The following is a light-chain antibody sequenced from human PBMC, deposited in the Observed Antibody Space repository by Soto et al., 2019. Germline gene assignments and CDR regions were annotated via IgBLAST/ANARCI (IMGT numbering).Light chain of an antibody. CDR3: QQYGDWPRT. V-gene: IGKV3-20*01. J-gene: IGKJ1*01. CDR1: QSVSSFY. CDR2: GAS. Sequence: EIVLTQSPGTLSLSPGERATLSCRASQSVSSFYLAWYQQRAGQAPSLLIYGASTRATGIPDRFSGSGSGKDFILTISRLEPEDFAVYYCQQYGDWPRTFGQGTKVEIK.